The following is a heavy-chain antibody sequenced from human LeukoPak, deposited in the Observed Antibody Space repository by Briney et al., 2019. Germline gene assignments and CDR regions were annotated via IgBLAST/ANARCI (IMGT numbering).Heavy chain of an antibody. CDR3: ARSRPGYSYAIPAFPFDY. CDR2: INPSGGST. CDR1: GYTFTIYY. D-gene: IGHD5-18*01. J-gene: IGHJ4*02. V-gene: IGHV1-46*01. Sequence: ASVKVSCKSSGYTFTIYYMHWVRQAPGQGLEWMGIINPSGGSTSYAQKFQGRVTMTRDTSTSTVYMELSSLRSEDTAVYYCARSRPGYSYAIPAFPFDYWGQGTLVTVSS.